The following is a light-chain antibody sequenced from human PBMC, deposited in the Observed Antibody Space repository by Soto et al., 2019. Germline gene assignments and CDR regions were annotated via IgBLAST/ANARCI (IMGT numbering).Light chain of an antibody. V-gene: IGKV3-15*01. CDR1: QTISSN. J-gene: IGKJ1*01. CDR2: AAS. CDR3: QQYSIWRT. Sequence: EIVLTQSPGTLSLSPGERATLSCRASQTISSNLARYQQTHGQAPRLLIYAASTRATGIPARFSGSGSGTEFTLTISSLQSEDFAVYYCQQYSIWRTFGQGTKVDIK.